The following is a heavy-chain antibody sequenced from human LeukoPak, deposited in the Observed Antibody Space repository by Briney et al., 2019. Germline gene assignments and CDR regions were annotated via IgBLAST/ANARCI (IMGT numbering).Heavy chain of an antibody. CDR2: ISGSGGST. CDR3: AKPGYSSGWYWNWFDP. D-gene: IGHD6-19*01. CDR1: GFTFSSYA. V-gene: IGHV3-23*01. Sequence: GGSLRLSCAASGFTFSSYAMSWVRQAPGKGLEWVSAISGSGGSTYYAGSVKGRFTISRDNSKNTLYLQMNSLRAEDTAVYYCAKPGYSSGWYWNWFDPWGQGTLVTVSS. J-gene: IGHJ5*02.